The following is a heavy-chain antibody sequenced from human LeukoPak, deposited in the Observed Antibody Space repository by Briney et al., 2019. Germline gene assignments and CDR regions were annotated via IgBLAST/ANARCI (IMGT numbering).Heavy chain of an antibody. V-gene: IGHV4-59*01. CDR1: GGSISNYY. CDR3: ARGICTNGVCSFHPFDH. CDR2: FFYSGST. Sequence: AETLSLTCTVSGGSISNYYWSWIRQPPGRGLEWIGYFFYSGSTNYNPSLKSRVAISVDTSKNQFSLKLTSVTAADTAVYYCARGICTNGVCSFHPFDHWGQGTLVTVSS. D-gene: IGHD2-8*01. J-gene: IGHJ4*02.